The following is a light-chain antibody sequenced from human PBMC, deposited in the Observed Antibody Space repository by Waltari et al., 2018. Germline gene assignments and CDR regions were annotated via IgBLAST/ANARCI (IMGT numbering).Light chain of an antibody. CDR1: QSVSNY. CDR2: APS. J-gene: IGKJ4*01. V-gene: IGKV3-11*01. Sequence: EIVLTQSPATLSLSPGERATLSCRASQSVSNYLAWYQQKPGQAPRLLIYAPSTRATGTPARFSGSGSGTDFSLTISSLEPEDFAVYYCQQRGNGLTFGGGTKVEIK. CDR3: QQRGNGLT.